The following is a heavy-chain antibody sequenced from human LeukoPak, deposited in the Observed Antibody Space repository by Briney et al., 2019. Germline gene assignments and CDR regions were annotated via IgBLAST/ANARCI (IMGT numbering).Heavy chain of an antibody. CDR2: LYNDAFDSAT. CDR1: GFTVSSSF. D-gene: IGHD6-13*01. J-gene: IGHJ4*02. Sequence: GGSLRLSCVGSGFTVSSSFMSWVRQAPGKGLEWVSNLYNDAFDSATHYADSVKGRFTISRDNAKNSLYLQMNGLRAEDTGIYYCARHWGIAAALTLDYWGQGTLVTVSS. V-gene: IGHV3-66*04. CDR3: ARHWGIAAALTLDY.